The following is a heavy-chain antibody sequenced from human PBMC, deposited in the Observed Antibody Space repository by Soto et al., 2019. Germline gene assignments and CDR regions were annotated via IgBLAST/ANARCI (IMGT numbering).Heavy chain of an antibody. J-gene: IGHJ6*02. V-gene: IGHV1-8*01. Sequence: ASVKVSCKASGYTFTSYDINWVRQATGQGLEWMGWMNPNSGNTGYAQKFQGRVTMTRNTSISTAYMELSSLRSEDTAVYYCARGVSSGWYSSYYYGMDVWGQGTTVTVSS. CDR1: GYTFTSYD. CDR2: MNPNSGNT. D-gene: IGHD6-19*01. CDR3: ARGVSSGWYSSYYYGMDV.